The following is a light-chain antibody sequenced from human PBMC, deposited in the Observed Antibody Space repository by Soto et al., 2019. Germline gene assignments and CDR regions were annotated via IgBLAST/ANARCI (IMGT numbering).Light chain of an antibody. V-gene: IGLV2-8*01. Sequence: QSVLTQPPSASGSPGQSVTISCTGTSSDVGGFNYVSWYQQHPGKAPKLMIYEVSKRPSGVPDRFSVSKSGNTASLTVSGLQAEDEADYYCSSYAGNNNFVVFGGGTKLTVL. CDR3: SSYAGNNNFVV. CDR2: EVS. J-gene: IGLJ2*01. CDR1: SSDVGGFNY.